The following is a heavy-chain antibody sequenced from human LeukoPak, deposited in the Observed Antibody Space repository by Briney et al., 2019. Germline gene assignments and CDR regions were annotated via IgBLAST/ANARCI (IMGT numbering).Heavy chain of an antibody. CDR1: GGTFSSYA. CDR2: IIPIFGTA. D-gene: IGHD3-22*01. V-gene: IGHV1-69*05. Sequence: ASVKVSCKASGGTFSSYAISWVRQAPGQGLEWMGGIIPIFGTANYAQKFQGRVTITTDESTSTAYMELSSLRSEDTAVYYCGRGVNYYMDVWGKGTTVTVSS. J-gene: IGHJ6*03. CDR3: GRGVNYYMDV.